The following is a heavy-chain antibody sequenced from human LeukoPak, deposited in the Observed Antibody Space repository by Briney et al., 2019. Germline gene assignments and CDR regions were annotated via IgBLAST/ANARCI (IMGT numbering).Heavy chain of an antibody. CDR2: ITRSSYI. CDR3: AKQGRDWLRDYYYYMDV. Sequence: GGSLRLSCAASGFTFSTYSMNWVRQAPGKGLQWVSSITRSSYIYYADSVKGRFTISRDNAKNSLFLQMNSLRAEDTAVYYCAKQGRDWLRDYYYYMDVWGKGTTVTISS. D-gene: IGHD3-9*01. V-gene: IGHV3-21*04. CDR1: GFTFSTYS. J-gene: IGHJ6*03.